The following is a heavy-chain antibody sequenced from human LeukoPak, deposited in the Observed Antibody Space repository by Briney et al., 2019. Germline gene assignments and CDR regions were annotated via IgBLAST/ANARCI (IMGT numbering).Heavy chain of an antibody. CDR3: ARFYCSSTSCYRRGAFDI. J-gene: IGHJ3*02. V-gene: IGHV1-69*05. Sequence: ASVKVSCKASGGTFSSYAISWVRQAPGQGLEWMGGIIPIFGTANYAQKFQGRITITTDESTSTAYMELSSLRSEDTAVYYCARFYCSSTSCYRRGAFDIWGQGTMVTVSS. D-gene: IGHD2-2*01. CDR1: GGTFSSYA. CDR2: IIPIFGTA.